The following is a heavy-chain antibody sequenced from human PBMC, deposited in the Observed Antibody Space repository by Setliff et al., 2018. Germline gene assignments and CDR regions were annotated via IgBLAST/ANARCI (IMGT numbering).Heavy chain of an antibody. CDR3: ARGYSGYDYLKPFDY. Sequence: LSLTCTVSGGSISSSSYYWGWIRQPPGKGLERIGSIYYSGSTYYNPSLKSRVTISVDTSKNQFSLKLSSVTAADTAVYYCARGYSGYDYLKPFDYWGQGTLVTVSS. J-gene: IGHJ4*02. V-gene: IGHV4-39*01. CDR2: IYYSGST. CDR1: GGSISSSSYY. D-gene: IGHD5-12*01.